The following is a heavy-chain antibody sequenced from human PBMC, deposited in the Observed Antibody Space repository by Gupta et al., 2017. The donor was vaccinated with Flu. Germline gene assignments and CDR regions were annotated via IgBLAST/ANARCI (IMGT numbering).Heavy chain of an antibody. D-gene: IGHD2-2*01. J-gene: IGHJ6*02. CDR3: ARAPYSTTWGYYYHGMDV. Sequence: GMCVSCIRQPTGKSLEWLALIDWDDDNYYRTSLRTRLTISKDTSTNQVVLTMTNMDPVDTATYYCARAPYSTTWGYYYHGMDVGGQGTTVTVSS. V-gene: IGHV2-70*01. CDR1: GMC. CDR2: IDWDDDN.